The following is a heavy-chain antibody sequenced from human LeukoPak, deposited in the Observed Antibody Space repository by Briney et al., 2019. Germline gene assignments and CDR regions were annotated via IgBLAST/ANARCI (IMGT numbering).Heavy chain of an antibody. V-gene: IGHV1-18*01. CDR3: ARDVRRSVTGWFDP. J-gene: IGHJ5*02. D-gene: IGHD5-24*01. Sequence: ASVKVSCKASGYTFTSYGISWVRPAPGQGLEWMGWISAYNGNTNYAQKLQGRVTMTTDTSTSTAYMELRSLRSDDTAVYYCARDVRRSVTGWFDPWGQGTLVTVSS. CDR1: GYTFTSYG. CDR2: ISAYNGNT.